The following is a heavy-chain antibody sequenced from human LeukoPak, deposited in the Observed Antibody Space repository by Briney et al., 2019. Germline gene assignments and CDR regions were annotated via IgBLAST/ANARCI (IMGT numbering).Heavy chain of an antibody. Sequence: GRSLRLSCAASGFTFSSYGMHWVRQAPGKGLEWVAVISYDGSNKYYADSVKGRFTISRDNSRNTLYLQMNSLRAEDTAVYYCAKFSGYGDYATPDAFDIWAKGQWSPSLQ. CDR1: GFTFSSYG. V-gene: IGHV3-30*18. CDR3: AKFSGYGDYATPDAFDI. D-gene: IGHD4-17*01. J-gene: IGHJ3*02. CDR2: ISYDGSNK.